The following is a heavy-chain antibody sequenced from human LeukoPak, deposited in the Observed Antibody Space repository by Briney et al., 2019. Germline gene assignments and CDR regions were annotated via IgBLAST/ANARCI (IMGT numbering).Heavy chain of an antibody. V-gene: IGHV3-7*01. CDR3: ARDLTVRCSGGSCYSAFDY. J-gene: IGHJ4*02. CDR1: GFTFSDYY. CDR2: IKQDGSEK. Sequence: GGSLRLSCAGSGFTFSDYYMTWIRQAPGKGLEWVANIKQDGSEKYYVDSVKGRFTISRDNAKNSLYLQMNSLRAEDTAVYYCARDLTVRCSGGSCYSAFDYWGQGTLVTVSS. D-gene: IGHD2-15*01.